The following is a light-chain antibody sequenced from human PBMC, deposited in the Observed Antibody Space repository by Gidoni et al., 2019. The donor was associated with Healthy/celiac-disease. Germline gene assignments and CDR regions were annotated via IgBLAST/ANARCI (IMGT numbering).Light chain of an antibody. CDR1: QSVSSY. Sequence: EIVLTQSPAPMSLSPGERATLSCRASQSVSSYLAWYQQKPGQAPRLLIYDASNRATGIPARFSGSGSGTDFTLTIRSLEPEDFAVYYCQQRSHWPITFGQGTRLEIK. CDR2: DAS. J-gene: IGKJ5*01. V-gene: IGKV3-11*01. CDR3: QQRSHWPIT.